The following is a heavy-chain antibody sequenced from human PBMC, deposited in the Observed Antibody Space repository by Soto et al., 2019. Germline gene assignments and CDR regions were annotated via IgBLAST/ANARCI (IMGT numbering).Heavy chain of an antibody. CDR1: GGSFSGYY. D-gene: IGHD2-8*01. CDR3: ERGAIVLMVYAPFTY. V-gene: IGHV4-34*01. J-gene: IGHJ4*02. CDR2: INHSGST. Sequence: SETLSLTCAVYGGSFSGYYWSWIRQPPGKGLEWIGEINHSGSTNYNPSLKSRVTISVDTSKNQFSLKLSSVTAADTAVYYCERGAIVLMVYAPFTYWGQGTLFTVSS.